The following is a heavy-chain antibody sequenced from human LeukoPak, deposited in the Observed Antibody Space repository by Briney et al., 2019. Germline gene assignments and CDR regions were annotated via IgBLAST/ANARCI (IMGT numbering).Heavy chain of an antibody. D-gene: IGHD4-17*01. V-gene: IGHV3-23*01. CDR3: AKCGVSTVSEFDY. CDR1: GFTFSSYA. Sequence: PGGSLRLSCAASGFTFSSYAMSWVRQAPGKGLEWVSGISGSGASADYADSVKSRFTISRDNSRNTLFLQINSLRVEDTAVYYCAKCGVSTVSEFDYWGQGTLVTVSS. CDR2: ISGSGASA. J-gene: IGHJ4*02.